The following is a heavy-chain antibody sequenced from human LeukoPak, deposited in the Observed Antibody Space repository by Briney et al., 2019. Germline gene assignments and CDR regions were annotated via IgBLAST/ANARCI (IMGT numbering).Heavy chain of an antibody. CDR3: ARGLTALDAFDI. J-gene: IGHJ3*02. D-gene: IGHD3-16*01. V-gene: IGHV4-59*01. CDR1: GGSISSYY. Sequence: SETLSLPCTVSGGSISSYYWSWLRQPPGKGLEWIGYIYYSGSTNYNPSLKSRVTISVDTSKNQFSLKLSSVTTADTAVYYCARGLTALDAFDIWGQGTMVTVSS. CDR2: IYYSGST.